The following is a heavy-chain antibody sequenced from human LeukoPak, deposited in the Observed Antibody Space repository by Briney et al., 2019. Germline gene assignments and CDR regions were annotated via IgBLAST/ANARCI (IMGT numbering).Heavy chain of an antibody. V-gene: IGHV3-21*01. CDR2: ISSSSSYI. D-gene: IGHD6-13*01. CDR1: GFTFSSYS. CDR3: ARAGGGFLPVLAAAGTNDAFDI. J-gene: IGHJ3*02. Sequence: PGGSLRLSCAASGFTFSSYSMNWVRQAPGKGLEWVSSISSSSSYIYYADSVKGRFTISRDNAKNSLYLQMNSLRAEDTAVYYCARAGGGFLPVLAAAGTNDAFDIWGQGTMVTVSS.